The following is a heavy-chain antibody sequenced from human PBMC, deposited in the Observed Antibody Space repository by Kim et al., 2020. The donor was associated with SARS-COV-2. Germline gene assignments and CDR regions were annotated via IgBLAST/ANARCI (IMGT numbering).Heavy chain of an antibody. J-gene: IGHJ3*02. CDR2: MNPNSGNT. CDR3: ARPITMEGDAFDI. CDR1: GYTFTSYD. V-gene: IGHV1-8*01. Sequence: ASVKVSCKASGYTFTSYDINWVRQATGQGLEWMGWMNPNSGNTGYAQKFQGRVTMTRNTSISTAYMELSSLRSEDTAVYYCARPITMEGDAFDIWGQGTMVTVSS. D-gene: IGHD3-10*01.